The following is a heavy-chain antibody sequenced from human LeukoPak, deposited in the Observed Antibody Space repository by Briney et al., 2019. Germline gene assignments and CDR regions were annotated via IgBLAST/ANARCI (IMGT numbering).Heavy chain of an antibody. J-gene: IGHJ5*02. CDR1: GYSISSGYY. CDR2: IYHSGST. V-gene: IGHV4-38-2*01. D-gene: IGHD5-18*01. Sequence: KPSETLSLTCAVSGYSISSGYYWGWIPQPPGKGLEWIGSIYHSGSTYYNPSLKSRVTISVDTSKNQFSLKLSSVTAADTAVYYCARRYSYDSNWFDPWGQGTLVTVSS. CDR3: ARRYSYDSNWFDP.